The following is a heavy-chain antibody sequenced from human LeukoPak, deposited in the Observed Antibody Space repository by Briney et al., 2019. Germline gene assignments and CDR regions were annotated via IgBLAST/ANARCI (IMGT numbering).Heavy chain of an antibody. CDR1: GYSFTSYW. V-gene: IGHV5-51*01. J-gene: IGHJ4*02. CDR2: IYPGDSDT. Sequence: KPGESLKVSCKGSGYSFTSYWIGWVRQMPGKGLEWMGIIYPGDSDTRYSPSFQGQVTISASKSISTAYLQWSSLKASDTAMYYCARPSYDILTGYYSTFDYWGQGTLVTVSS. D-gene: IGHD3-9*01. CDR3: ARPSYDILTGYYSTFDY.